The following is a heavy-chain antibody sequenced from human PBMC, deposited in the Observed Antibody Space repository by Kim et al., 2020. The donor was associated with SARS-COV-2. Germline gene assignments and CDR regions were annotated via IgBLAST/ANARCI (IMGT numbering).Heavy chain of an antibody. CDR2: IIPIFGTA. J-gene: IGHJ5*02. D-gene: IGHD4-17*01. CDR3: ATSPPLRENWIDP. Sequence: SVKVSCKASGGTFSSYAISWVRQAPGQGLEWMGGIIPIFGTANFAQKFQGRVTSTADESTSTAYMELSSMRSEDTAVYYCATSPPLRENWIDPWGQGTL. CDR1: GGTFSSYA. V-gene: IGHV1-69*13.